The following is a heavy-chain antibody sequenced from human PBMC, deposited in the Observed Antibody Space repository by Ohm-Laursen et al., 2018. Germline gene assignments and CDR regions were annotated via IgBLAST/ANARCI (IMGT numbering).Heavy chain of an antibody. CDR1: GYTFSSYD. J-gene: IGHJ6*02. CDR2: MNPNSGNT. CDR3: ARARGNWKRDYYYAMDV. D-gene: IGHD1-1*01. Sequence: ASVKVSCKASGYTFSSYDIHWVRQATGQGLQWMGWMNPNSGNTGYVQKFQGRVTMTRNTSISTAYMELSSLRSEDTAVYYCARARGNWKRDYYYAMDVWGQGTTVTVSS. V-gene: IGHV1-8*01.